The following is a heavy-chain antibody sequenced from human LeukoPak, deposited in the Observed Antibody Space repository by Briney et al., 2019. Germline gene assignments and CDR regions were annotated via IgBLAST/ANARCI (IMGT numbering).Heavy chain of an antibody. CDR2: INVSPAYI. V-gene: IGHV3-21*01. CDR1: GFAFSSYS. D-gene: IGHD7-27*01. Sequence: GESLRLSCAASGFAFSSYSMSWVGQAPGKGLEWVSSINVSPAYISYADSVKGRFTISRDNAKNSLYLQMNSLRAEDTAVYFCARDLNWGAGALDIWGQGTMVTVSS. J-gene: IGHJ3*02. CDR3: ARDLNWGAGALDI.